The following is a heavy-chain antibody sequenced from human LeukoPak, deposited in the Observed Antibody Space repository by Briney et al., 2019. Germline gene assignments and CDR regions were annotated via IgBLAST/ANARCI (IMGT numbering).Heavy chain of an antibody. Sequence: GGSLRLSCAASGFTFSSYAMSWVRQAPGKGLEWVSAISGSGGSTYYADSVKGRCTISRDNSKNTLYLQMNSLRAEDTAVYYCARRRDYYDSRITHTPSAFDIWGQGTMVTVPS. CDR3: ARRRDYYDSRITHTPSAFDI. CDR1: GFTFSSYA. J-gene: IGHJ3*02. CDR2: ISGSGGST. D-gene: IGHD3-22*01. V-gene: IGHV3-23*01.